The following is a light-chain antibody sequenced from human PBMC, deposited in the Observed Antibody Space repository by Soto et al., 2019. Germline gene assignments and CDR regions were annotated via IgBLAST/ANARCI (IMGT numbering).Light chain of an antibody. CDR2: EVT. CDR3: SSYSSSGTYVV. V-gene: IGLV2-14*01. Sequence: QPALTQPASVSGSPGQSITISCTGTSSDVGGYEFVSWYQHQPGKAPKLVIFEVTNRPSGVSNRFSASKSGNTASLTISGLQTEDEADYYCSSYSSSGTYVVFGAGTKLTVL. CDR1: SSDVGGYEF. J-gene: IGLJ2*01.